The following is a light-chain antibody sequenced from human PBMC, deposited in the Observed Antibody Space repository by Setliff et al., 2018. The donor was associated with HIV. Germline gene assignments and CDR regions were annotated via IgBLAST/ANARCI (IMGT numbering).Light chain of an antibody. CDR1: SSDVGGYNY. CDR2: DVS. CDR3: SSYTTSSTPHVV. J-gene: IGLJ2*01. V-gene: IGLV2-14*03. Sequence: QSVLTQPASVSGSPGQSITISCTGTSSDVGGYNYVSWYQQHPGNAPKLMIYDVSYRPSGVSNRFSGSKSGNTASLTISGLQAEDEADYHCSSYTTSSTPHVVFGGGTKVTVL.